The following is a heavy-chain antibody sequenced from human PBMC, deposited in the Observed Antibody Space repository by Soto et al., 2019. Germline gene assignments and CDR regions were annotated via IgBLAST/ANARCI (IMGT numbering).Heavy chain of an antibody. CDR3: ARVPDR. CDR1: GGSIGSGGYS. CDR2: IYHSGST. J-gene: IGHJ5*02. Sequence: PSETLSLTCAVSGGSIGSGGYSWGWIRQPPGKGLEWIGYIYHSGSTYYNPSLKSRVTISVDRSKNQFSLKLSSVTAADTAVYYCARVPDRWGQGTLVTVSS. V-gene: IGHV4-30-2*01. D-gene: IGHD2-2*01.